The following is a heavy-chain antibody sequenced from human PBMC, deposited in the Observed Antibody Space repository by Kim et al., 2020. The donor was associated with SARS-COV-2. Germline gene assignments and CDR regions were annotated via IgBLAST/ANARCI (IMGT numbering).Heavy chain of an antibody. D-gene: IGHD3-10*01. V-gene: IGHV3-53*04. CDR3: ARVGYYYGSGSYYNRDYYYSGMDV. Sequence: GGSLRLSCAASGFTVSSNYMSWVRQAPGKGLEWVSVIYSGGSTYYADSVKGRCTISRHKSKNTLYLQMNSLRAEDTAVYYCARVGYYYGSGSYYNRDYYYSGMDVWGQGTTVTVSS. J-gene: IGHJ6*02. CDR1: GFTVSSNY. CDR2: IYSGGST.